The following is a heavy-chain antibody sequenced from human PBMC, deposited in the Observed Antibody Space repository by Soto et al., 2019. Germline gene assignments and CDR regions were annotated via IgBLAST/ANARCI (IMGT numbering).Heavy chain of an antibody. CDR1: GFTFSNYA. J-gene: IGHJ4*02. Sequence: EVQLLESGGGLVQPGGSLRLSCAASGFTFSNYALSWVRQAPGKGLEWVSAISGSGDSTYYADSVKGRFTISRDNSKNPLYLQLNSLRAEDTAVYYCAKGMCSLVAGPLHWGQGTLVTVSS. CDR3: AKGMCSLVAGPLH. D-gene: IGHD6-19*01. V-gene: IGHV3-23*01. CDR2: ISGSGDST.